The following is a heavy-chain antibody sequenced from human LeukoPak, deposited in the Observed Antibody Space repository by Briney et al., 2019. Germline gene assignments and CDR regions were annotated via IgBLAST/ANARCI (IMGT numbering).Heavy chain of an antibody. D-gene: IGHD3-16*01. CDR1: GYTFTGYY. Sequence: ASVKVSCKASGYTFTGYYMHWVRQAPGQGLEWMGWINPNSGGTNYAQKFQGRVTMTRDTSINTAYMELSRLRSDDTAVYYCARGGLPIYYYYVDVWGKGTTVTVSS. V-gene: IGHV1-2*02. CDR3: ARGGLPIYYYYVDV. J-gene: IGHJ6*03. CDR2: INPNSGGT.